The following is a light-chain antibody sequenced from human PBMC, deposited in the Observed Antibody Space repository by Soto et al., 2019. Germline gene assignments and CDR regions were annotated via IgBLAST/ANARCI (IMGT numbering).Light chain of an antibody. CDR2: DAS. CDR3: QQFNSYPPT. J-gene: IGKJ5*01. CDR1: QDVTTA. Sequence: AIQLTHSPPSLSASVGDRVTITCQTSQDVTTALAWYQQKPGKAPDLLIYDASTLQSGVPSRFSGSGSGTDVALTISSLQPEDFATYYCQQFNSYPPTFGQGTRLEIK. V-gene: IGKV1-13*02.